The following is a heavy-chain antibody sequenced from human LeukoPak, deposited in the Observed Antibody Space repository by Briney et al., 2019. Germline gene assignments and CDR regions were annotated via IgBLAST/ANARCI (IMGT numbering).Heavy chain of an antibody. J-gene: IGHJ4*02. CDR2: IYPGDSDT. V-gene: IGHV5-51*01. CDR1: GYSFTSYW. Sequence: GASLKISCQGSGYSFTSYWIGWVRQMPGKGLEWMGIIYPGDSDTRYSPSFQGQVTISADKSISTAYLQWSSLKASDTAMYYCARSGTPGDIVVVPAAMGFDYWGQGTLVTVSS. CDR3: ARSGTPGDIVVVPAAMGFDY. D-gene: IGHD2-2*01.